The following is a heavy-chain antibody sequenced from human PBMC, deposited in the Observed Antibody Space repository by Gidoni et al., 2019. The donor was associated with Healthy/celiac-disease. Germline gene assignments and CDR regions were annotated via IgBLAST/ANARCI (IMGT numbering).Heavy chain of an antibody. D-gene: IGHD2-21*01. CDR2: ISGSGGST. V-gene: IGHV3-23*01. Sequence: EVPLLESGGGLVQPGGSLRHSCAAYGFTFSSYAMIWVRQAPGQGLEWVSAISGSGGSTYYADSVKGRFTISRDNSKNTLYLQMNSLRAEDTAVYYCAKDLTHDCGGVFDPWGQGTLVTVSS. CDR3: AKDLTHDCGGVFDP. J-gene: IGHJ5*02. CDR1: GFTFSSYA.